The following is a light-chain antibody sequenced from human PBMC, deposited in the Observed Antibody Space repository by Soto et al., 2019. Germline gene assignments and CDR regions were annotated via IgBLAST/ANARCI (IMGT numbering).Light chain of an antibody. CDR1: QSVASN. Sequence: EIVMTQSPASLSVSPGDGATLSCRASQSVASNVAWYQQKPGQSPRLLIHGASTRAAGVPARFSGSGSETDFPPTISSLQSEDFAVDYCQQYHNWPPQYTFGQGTKLQIK. V-gene: IGKV3-15*01. CDR2: GAS. J-gene: IGKJ2*01. CDR3: QQYHNWPPQYT.